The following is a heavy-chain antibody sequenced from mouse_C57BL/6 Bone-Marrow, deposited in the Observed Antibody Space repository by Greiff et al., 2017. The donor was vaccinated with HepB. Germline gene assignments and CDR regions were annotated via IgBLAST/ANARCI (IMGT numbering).Heavy chain of an antibody. Sequence: EVQLQESGGGLVQPGESLKLSCESNEYAFPSHDMSWVRQTPAKRLELVAAINSDGGSTYYPDTMERRFIISRDNTKKTLYLQMSSLRSEDTALYYCARHDYDEGNARDYWGKGTSVTVSS. D-gene: IGHD2-4*01. CDR2: INSDGGST. J-gene: IGHJ4*01. V-gene: IGHV5-2*01. CDR3: ARHDYDEGNARDY. CDR1: EYAFPSHD.